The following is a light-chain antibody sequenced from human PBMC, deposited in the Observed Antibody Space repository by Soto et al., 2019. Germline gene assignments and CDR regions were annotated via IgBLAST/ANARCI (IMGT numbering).Light chain of an antibody. J-gene: IGLJ2*01. V-gene: IGLV2-14*01. CDR3: SSYTTSSSVI. Sequence: QSVLTQPASVSGSPGQSIAISCSGTSSDLGTYDYVSWYQQHPGKAPKLMLFDVNHRPSGVSDRFFGSKSGNTASLTISGLQAEDEAYYYCSSYTTSSSVIFGGGTKLTVL. CDR1: SSDLGTYDY. CDR2: DVN.